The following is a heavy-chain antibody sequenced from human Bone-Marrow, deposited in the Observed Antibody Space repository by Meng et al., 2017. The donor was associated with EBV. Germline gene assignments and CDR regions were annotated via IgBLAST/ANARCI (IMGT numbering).Heavy chain of an antibody. CDR2: FVLMFGAP. V-gene: IGHV1-69*01. D-gene: IGHD5-18*01. Sequence: QVSLVQGGAEDKKPGCSVKLSCHTSGVTFTCYATSWLRQAPVQGLEWLGGFVLMFGAPNYAQKFQGRVTIISDESTSTHYMELSSLRSQDTAIYYCASESGYGYSPDYWGQGTLVTAPQ. CDR3: ASESGYGYSPDY. J-gene: IGHJ4*02. CDR1: GVTFTCYA.